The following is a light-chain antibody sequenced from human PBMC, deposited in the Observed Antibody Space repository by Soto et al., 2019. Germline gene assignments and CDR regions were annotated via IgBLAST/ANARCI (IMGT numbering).Light chain of an antibody. CDR3: ASDAGTYTYV. Sequence: QSVLTQPRSVSGSPGQSVTISCTGSSSDVGGYNYVSWYQHHPGKAPRVLISDVSKRPSGVPDRFSGSKSGNAALLTICGHQGEDADDYYCASDAGTYTYVFGTGTKVTVL. V-gene: IGLV2-11*01. J-gene: IGLJ1*01. CDR2: DVS. CDR1: SSDVGGYNY.